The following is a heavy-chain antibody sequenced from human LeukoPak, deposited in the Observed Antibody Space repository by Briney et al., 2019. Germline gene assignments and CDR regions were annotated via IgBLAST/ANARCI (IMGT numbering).Heavy chain of an antibody. CDR1: GFTFSSYS. V-gene: IGHV3-21*01. J-gene: IGHJ4*02. D-gene: IGHD3-10*01. CDR3: ARDPSPMLSSGSGSHPDS. Sequence: GGSLRLSCAASGFTFSSYSMIWVRQAPGKGLEWVSSISSSSTYIYYADSLKGRFTVSRDNAKNSLYLQMNSLKIEDTAVYFCARDPSPMLSSGSGSHPDSWGQGTLVTVSS. CDR2: ISSSSTYI.